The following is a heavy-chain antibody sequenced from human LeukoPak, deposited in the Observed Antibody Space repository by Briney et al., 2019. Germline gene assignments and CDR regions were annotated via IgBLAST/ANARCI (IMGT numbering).Heavy chain of an antibody. J-gene: IGHJ4*02. D-gene: IGHD6-13*01. CDR2: ISYDGSNK. V-gene: IGHV3-30*19. CDR1: GFTFSSYG. CDR3: ARDLSSWYHFDY. Sequence: GGSLRLSCAASGFTFSSYGMHWVRQAPGKGLEWVAVISYDGSNKYYADSVKGRFTISRDNSKNTLYLQMNSLRAEDTAVYYCARDLSSWYHFDYWGQGTLVTVSS.